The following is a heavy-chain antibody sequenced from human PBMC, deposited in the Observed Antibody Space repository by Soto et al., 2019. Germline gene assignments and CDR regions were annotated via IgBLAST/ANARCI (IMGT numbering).Heavy chain of an antibody. CDR2: VYYSGNT. Sequence: PETLSLTCSVSGGSISTDCWSWFRQPPGKGLEWIGNVYYSGNTNYNPSLNSRVTISIDTSKNQFSLKLSSVTAADTGVYFCAGVFGEWGVDYYYYYGMDVWGQGTTVT. CDR3: AGVFGEWGVDYYYYYGMDV. D-gene: IGHD3-10*01. CDR1: GGSISTDC. J-gene: IGHJ6*02. V-gene: IGHV4-59*01.